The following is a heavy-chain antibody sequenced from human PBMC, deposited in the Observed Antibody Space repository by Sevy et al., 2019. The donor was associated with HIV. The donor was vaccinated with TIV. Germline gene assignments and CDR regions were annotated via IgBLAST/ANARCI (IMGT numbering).Heavy chain of an antibody. V-gene: IGHV3-21*01. CDR1: GFTFSSYS. CDR2: ISSSSSYI. D-gene: IGHD3-22*01. CDR3: ARDYYDSSGYFDFAFDI. J-gene: IGHJ3*02. Sequence: GGSLRLSCAASGFTFSSYSMNWVRQAPGKGLEWVSSISSSSSYIYYAHSVKGRFTISRDNAKNSLYLQMNSLRAEDTAVYYCARDYYDSSGYFDFAFDIWGQGTMVTVSS.